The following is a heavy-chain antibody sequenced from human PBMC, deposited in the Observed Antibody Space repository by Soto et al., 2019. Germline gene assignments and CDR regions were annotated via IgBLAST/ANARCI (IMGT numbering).Heavy chain of an antibody. CDR3: AREDAARATRFLDY. Sequence: GSVNVSCKASGYTFTGYYIHWVRQAPGQGLEWMGWTSPSSLATNYAQRFQGRVTMSRERATSTVYMELSRLRSEDTAVYYCAREDAARATRFLDYWGQGTVVNVSA. J-gene: IGHJ4*02. CDR1: GYTFTGYY. D-gene: IGHD2-21*01. V-gene: IGHV1-2*02. CDR2: TSPSSLAT.